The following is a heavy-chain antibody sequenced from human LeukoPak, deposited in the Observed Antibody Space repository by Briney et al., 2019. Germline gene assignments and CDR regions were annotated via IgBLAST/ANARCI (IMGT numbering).Heavy chain of an antibody. CDR3: TTGTSTFIAAPGRY. CDR1: GYTLTELS. V-gene: IGHV1-24*01. CDR2: FDPEDGET. D-gene: IGHD6-13*01. J-gene: IGHJ4*02. Sequence: ASVKVSCKVSGYTLTELSMHWVRQAPGKGLEWMGGFDPEDGETIYAQKFQGRVTMTEDTSTDTAYTELSSLRSEDTAVYYCTTGTSTFIAAPGRYWGQGTLVIVSS.